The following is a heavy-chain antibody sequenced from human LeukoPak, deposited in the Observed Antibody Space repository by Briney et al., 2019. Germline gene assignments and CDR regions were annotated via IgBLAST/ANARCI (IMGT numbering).Heavy chain of an antibody. Sequence: GASVKVSCKASGYTFTSYAMHWVRQAPGQRLEWMGWINAGHGNTKYSQKFQGRVTITRDTSASTAYMELSSLRSEDTAVYYCARENGEVITMVRGVHYGMDVWGKGTTVTVSS. CDR3: ARENGEVITMVRGVHYGMDV. V-gene: IGHV1-3*01. CDR1: GYTFTSYA. D-gene: IGHD3-10*01. J-gene: IGHJ6*04. CDR2: INAGHGNT.